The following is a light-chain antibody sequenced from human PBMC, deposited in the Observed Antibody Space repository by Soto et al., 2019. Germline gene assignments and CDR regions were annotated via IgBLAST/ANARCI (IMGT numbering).Light chain of an antibody. CDR3: SSYTTSNTRQXV. Sequence: QSALTQPASVSGSPGQSITISCTGTSSDVGGYNYVSWYQHHPGKAPKLMIFDVSNRPSGVSNRFSGSKSGNTASLTISGLQPEDEADYYCSSYTTSNTRQXVFGTGNKVTVL. CDR2: DVS. V-gene: IGLV2-14*03. CDR1: SSDVGGYNY. J-gene: IGLJ1*01.